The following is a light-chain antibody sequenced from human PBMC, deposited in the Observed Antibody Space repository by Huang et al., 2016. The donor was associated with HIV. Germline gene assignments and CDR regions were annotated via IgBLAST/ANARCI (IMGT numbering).Light chain of an antibody. CDR2: GAS. CDR3: QQYNNWPPWT. Sequence: EIVMTQSPATLSVSPGERATLSCRASESVSSRLAWYQQKPGKSPMLLIFGASTRAAGVPCSFSGSRSVTEFTLTISSLQSEDFAFYFCQQYNNWPPWTFGQGTKVDI. V-gene: IGKV3-15*01. J-gene: IGKJ1*01. CDR1: ESVSSR.